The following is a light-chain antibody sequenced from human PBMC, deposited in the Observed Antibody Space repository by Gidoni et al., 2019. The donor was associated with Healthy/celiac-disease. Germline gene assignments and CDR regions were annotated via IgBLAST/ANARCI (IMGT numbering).Light chain of an antibody. Sequence: ATGMTQSPSSLSASTGARVTITCRASQGISSYLAWYQQKPGKAPKLLIYAASTWQSGVPSRFSGSGSGTDFTLTISCLQSEDFATYYCQQYYSYPFTFGPGTKVDIK. CDR2: AAS. J-gene: IGKJ3*01. CDR1: QGISSY. V-gene: IGKV1-8*01. CDR3: QQYYSYPFT.